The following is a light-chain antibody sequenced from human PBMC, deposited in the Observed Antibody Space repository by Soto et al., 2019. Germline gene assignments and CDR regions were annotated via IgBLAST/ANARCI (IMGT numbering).Light chain of an antibody. CDR3: PEYSNSPLT. J-gene: IGKJ1*01. CDR2: DAS. V-gene: IGKV3-20*01. CDR1: QTVANNF. Sequence: GERAALYRMTSQTVANNFLAWYQQRPGQAPRLVIYDASSRATGTPDRFSASGSGTDFTLTISRLEPEDFAVYYSPEYSNSPLTFGHRSKV.